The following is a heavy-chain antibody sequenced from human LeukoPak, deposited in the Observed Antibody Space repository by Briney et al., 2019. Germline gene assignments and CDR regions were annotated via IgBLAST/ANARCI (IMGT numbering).Heavy chain of an antibody. Sequence: ASVKVSCKASGGTFSSYAISWVRQAPGQGLEWMGGIIPIFGTANYAQKFQGRVTFTADKSTSTAYMELSSLRSEDTAVYYCATRGYTPIFDYWGQGTLVTVSS. CDR3: ATRGYTPIFDY. J-gene: IGHJ4*02. CDR2: IIPIFGTA. D-gene: IGHD5-12*01. CDR1: GGTFSSYA. V-gene: IGHV1-69*06.